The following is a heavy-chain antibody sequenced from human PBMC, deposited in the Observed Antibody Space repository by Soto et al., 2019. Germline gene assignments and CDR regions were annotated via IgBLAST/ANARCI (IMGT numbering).Heavy chain of an antibody. CDR3: AREGVVMVTATLDY. V-gene: IGHV3-30-3*01. Sequence: QVQLVESGGGVVQPGRSLRLSCAASGFTFSSYAVHWVRQAPGKGLEWVAVMSDDGSNKYYADSVKGRFTISRDNSKNTLYLQMNSLRAEDTAVYYCAREGVVMVTATLDYWGQGTLVRVSS. D-gene: IGHD2-21*02. CDR1: GFTFSSYA. CDR2: MSDDGSNK. J-gene: IGHJ4*02.